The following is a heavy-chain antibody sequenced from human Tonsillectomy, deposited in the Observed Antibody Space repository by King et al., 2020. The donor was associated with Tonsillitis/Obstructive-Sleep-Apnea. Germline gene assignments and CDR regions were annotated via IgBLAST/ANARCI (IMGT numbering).Heavy chain of an antibody. J-gene: IGHJ2*01. CDR1: GGSISSYY. D-gene: IGHD2-2*01. CDR2: IYYSGST. CDR3: ARSGSTSPGLSYWYFDL. Sequence: QLQESGPGLVKPSETLSLTCTVSGGSISSYYWSWIRQPPGKGLEWIGYIYYSGSTNYNPSLKSRVTISVDTSKNQFSLKLSSVTAADTAVYYCARSGSTSPGLSYWYFDLWGRGTLVTVSS. V-gene: IGHV4-59*01.